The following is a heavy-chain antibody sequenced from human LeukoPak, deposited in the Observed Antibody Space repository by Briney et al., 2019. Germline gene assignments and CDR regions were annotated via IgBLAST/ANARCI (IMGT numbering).Heavy chain of an antibody. CDR3: ARGQISLVTLDY. D-gene: IGHD2-21*02. Sequence: PSETLSLTCADYGGSFSGYYWSWIRQPPGKGLEWIEEINHSGSTNYNPSLKSRVTISVDTSKNQFSLKLSSVTAADTAVYYRARGQISLVTLDYWGQGTLVTVSS. V-gene: IGHV4-34*01. J-gene: IGHJ4*02. CDR2: INHSGST. CDR1: GGSFSGYY.